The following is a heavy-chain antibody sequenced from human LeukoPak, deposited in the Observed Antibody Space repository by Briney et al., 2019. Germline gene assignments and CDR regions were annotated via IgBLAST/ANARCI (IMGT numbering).Heavy chain of an antibody. V-gene: IGHV4-59*08. J-gene: IGHJ6*03. D-gene: IGHD1-1*01. Sequence: AGALSLTCIVSGGSISSYYWSWIRQPPGKGLEGMGYIYYSGSTNYNPSLKSRGTISVDTSKTQYSLKLRSVTAADTACYYCARPGRLEERDYYYYMDVWGKGTTVTISS. CDR2: IYYSGST. CDR3: ARPGRLEERDYYYYMDV. CDR1: GGSISSYY.